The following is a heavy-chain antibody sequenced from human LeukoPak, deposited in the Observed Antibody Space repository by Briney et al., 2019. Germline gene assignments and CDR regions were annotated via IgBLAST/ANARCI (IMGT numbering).Heavy chain of an antibody. CDR3: ARGPRLDSSGWYYGAFDI. V-gene: IGHV1-2*06. CDR1: GYTFTGYY. J-gene: IGHJ3*02. Sequence: PAASVKVSCKASGYTFTGYYIHWVRQAPGQGLEWMGRNNPNSGGADYAQKFQGRVSMTRDTSISTAYMELSSLRSDDTAVYYCARGPRLDSSGWYYGAFDIWGQGTMVTVS. D-gene: IGHD6-19*01. CDR2: NNPNSGGA.